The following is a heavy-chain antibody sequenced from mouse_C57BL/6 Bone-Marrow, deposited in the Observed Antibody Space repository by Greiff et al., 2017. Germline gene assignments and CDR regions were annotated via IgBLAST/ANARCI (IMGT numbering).Heavy chain of an antibody. CDR3: THYGYDEFAY. V-gene: IGHV1-5*01. D-gene: IGHD2-2*01. Sequence: EVQVVESGTVLARPGASVKMSCKTSGYTFTSYWMHWVKQRPGQGLEWIGAIYPGNSDTSYNQKFKGKAKLTAVTSASTAYMELSSLTNEDSAVYYCTHYGYDEFAYWGQGTLVTVSA. J-gene: IGHJ3*01. CDR1: GYTFTSYW. CDR2: IYPGNSDT.